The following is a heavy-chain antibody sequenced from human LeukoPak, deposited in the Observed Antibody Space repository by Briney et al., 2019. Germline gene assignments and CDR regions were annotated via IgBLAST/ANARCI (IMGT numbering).Heavy chain of an antibody. CDR2: IIPILGIA. CDR3: ARGLYASSGYPDY. J-gene: IGHJ4*02. Sequence: VASVKVSCKASGGTFSSYAISWVRQAPGQGLEWMGRIIPILGIANYAQKFQGRVTITADKSTSTAYMELSSLRSEDTAVYYCARGLYASSGYPDYWGQGTLVTVSS. CDR1: GGTFSSYA. D-gene: IGHD3-22*01. V-gene: IGHV1-69*04.